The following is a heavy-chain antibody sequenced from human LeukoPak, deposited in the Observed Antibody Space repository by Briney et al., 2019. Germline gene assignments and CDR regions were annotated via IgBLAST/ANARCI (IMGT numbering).Heavy chain of an antibody. CDR1: GFTFSSYS. V-gene: IGHV3-21*01. D-gene: IGHD6-13*01. CDR2: IISSSSYI. Sequence: GGSLRLSCAASGFTFSSYSMNWVRQAPGKGLEWVSSIISSSSYIYYADSVKGRFTISRDNSKNTLYLQMNSLRAEDTAVYYCAKDLGYSSSWYGGSDAFDIWGQGTIVTVSS. CDR3: AKDLGYSSSWYGGSDAFDI. J-gene: IGHJ3*02.